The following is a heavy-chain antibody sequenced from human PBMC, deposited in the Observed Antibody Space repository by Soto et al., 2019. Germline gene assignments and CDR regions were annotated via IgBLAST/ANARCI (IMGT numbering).Heavy chain of an antibody. Sequence: EVQLLESGGGLVQPGGSLRLSCAASGFTFSSYAMSWVRQAPGKGLEWVSAISGSGGSTYYADSVKGRFTISRDNSKNTLYLQMNSLRAEDTAVYYCAKDPLLTATITAPGDAFDIWGQGTMVTVSS. V-gene: IGHV3-23*01. CDR3: AKDPLLTATITAPGDAFDI. CDR1: GFTFSSYA. D-gene: IGHD5-12*01. J-gene: IGHJ3*02. CDR2: ISGSGGST.